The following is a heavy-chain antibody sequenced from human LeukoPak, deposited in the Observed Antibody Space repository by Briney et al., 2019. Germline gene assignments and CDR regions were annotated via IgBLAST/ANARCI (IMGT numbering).Heavy chain of an antibody. V-gene: IGHV3-74*01. CDR3: AKDEIAVAGTGYFDY. J-gene: IGHJ4*02. CDR2: INGDGSRT. CDR1: GFTFSSYW. D-gene: IGHD6-19*01. Sequence: GGSLRLSCAASGFTFSSYWMHWVRQAPGKGLVWVSRINGDGSRTNYADSVKGRFTISRDNAKNTLYLQMNSLRAEDTAVYYCAKDEIAVAGTGYFDYWGQGTLVTVSS.